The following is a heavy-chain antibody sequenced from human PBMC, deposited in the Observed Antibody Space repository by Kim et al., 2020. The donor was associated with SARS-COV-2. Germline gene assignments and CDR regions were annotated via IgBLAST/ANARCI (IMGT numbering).Heavy chain of an antibody. J-gene: IGHJ4*02. D-gene: IGHD3-10*01. CDR3: GGGSITMVRGVISY. V-gene: IGHV3-64*01. Sequence: AHAVKGRFTISRDNSKNTLYLQMGSLRAEELAVHYCGGGSITMVRGVISYWGQGTLVTVSS.